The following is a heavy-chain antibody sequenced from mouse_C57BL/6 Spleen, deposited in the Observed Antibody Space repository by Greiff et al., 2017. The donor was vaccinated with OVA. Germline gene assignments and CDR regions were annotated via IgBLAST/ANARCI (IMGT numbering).Heavy chain of an antibody. Sequence: QVQLKQPGAELVKPGTSVKLSCKASGYTFTSYWMHWVKQRPGQGLEWIGVIDPSDSYTNYNQKFKGKATLTVDTSSSTAYMQLSSLTSEDSAVYYCARSPSYDGYYDFDVWGTGTTVTVSS. V-gene: IGHV1-59*01. CDR2: IDPSDSYT. D-gene: IGHD2-3*01. J-gene: IGHJ1*03. CDR3: ARSPSYDGYYDFDV. CDR1: GYTFTSYW.